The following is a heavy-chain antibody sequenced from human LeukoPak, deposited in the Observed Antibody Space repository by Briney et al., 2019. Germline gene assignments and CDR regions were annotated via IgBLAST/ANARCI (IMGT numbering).Heavy chain of an antibody. J-gene: IGHJ5*02. D-gene: IGHD6-13*01. V-gene: IGHV4-39*07. CDR3: ARIAAAGPSGNWFDP. Sequence: PSETLSLTCTVSGGSISSSSYYWGWIRQPPGKGLEWIGSIYYSGSTYYNPSLKSRVTISVDTSKNQFSLKLSSVTAADTAVYYCARIAAAGPSGNWFDPWGQGTLVTVSS. CDR1: GGSISSSSYY. CDR2: IYYSGST.